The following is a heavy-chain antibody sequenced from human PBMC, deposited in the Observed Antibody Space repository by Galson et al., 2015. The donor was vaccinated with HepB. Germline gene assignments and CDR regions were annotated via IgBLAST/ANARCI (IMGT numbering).Heavy chain of an antibody. J-gene: IGHJ4*02. CDR1: GDTFKNYA. Sequence: SVKVSCKASGDTFKNYAISWVRQSPGQGLEWMGGIIPLFGTTTYAQKFQGRVTITADGSTNTAYMELTSLRSEDTAVYYCAREGNMASSGAPTNDYWGQGTLVTVSS. CDR3: AREGNMASSGAPTNDY. D-gene: IGHD2/OR15-2a*01. CDR2: IIPLFGTT. V-gene: IGHV1-69*13.